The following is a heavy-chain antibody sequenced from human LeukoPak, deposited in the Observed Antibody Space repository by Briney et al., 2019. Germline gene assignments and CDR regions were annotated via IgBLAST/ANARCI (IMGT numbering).Heavy chain of an antibody. Sequence: RTSETLSLTCTVSGGSISSYYWSWIRQPAGKGLEWIGRIYSSGSTNYNPSLKSRVTMSVDTSKNQFSLKLSSVTAADTAVYYCARQDILTGFDAFDIWGQGTMVSVSS. D-gene: IGHD3-9*01. CDR3: ARQDILTGFDAFDI. CDR1: GGSISSYY. CDR2: IYSSGST. J-gene: IGHJ3*02. V-gene: IGHV4-4*07.